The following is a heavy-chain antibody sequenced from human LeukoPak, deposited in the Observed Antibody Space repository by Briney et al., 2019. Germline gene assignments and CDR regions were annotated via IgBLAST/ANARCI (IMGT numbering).Heavy chain of an antibody. CDR1: GFTFTKFW. J-gene: IGHJ6*04. CDR2: ISSSGSTI. D-gene: IGHD3-10*02. V-gene: IGHV3-48*03. CDR3: AELGITMIGGV. Sequence: GGSLRLSCEASGFTFTKFWMSWVRQAPGKGLEWVSYISSSGSTIYYADSVKGRFAISRDNAKNSLYLQMNSLRAEDTAVYYCAELGITMIGGVWGKGTTVTISS.